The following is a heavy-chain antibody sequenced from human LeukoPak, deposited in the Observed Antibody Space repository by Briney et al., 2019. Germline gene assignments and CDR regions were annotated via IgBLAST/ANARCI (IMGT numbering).Heavy chain of an antibody. Sequence: GGSLRLSSSASGFTFSSYEMNWVRQAPGKGLEWVSYISSSGSTIYYADSVKGRFTISRDNAKNSLYLQMNSLRAEDTAVYYCASSSGYFLGGGIDYWGQGTLVTVSS. CDR1: GFTFSSYE. V-gene: IGHV3-48*03. CDR2: ISSSGSTI. J-gene: IGHJ4*02. CDR3: ASSSGYFLGGGIDY. D-gene: IGHD3-22*01.